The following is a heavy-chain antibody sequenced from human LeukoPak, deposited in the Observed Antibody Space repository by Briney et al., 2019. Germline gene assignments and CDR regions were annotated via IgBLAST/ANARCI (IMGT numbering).Heavy chain of an antibody. CDR1: GGSFSGYY. J-gene: IGHJ5*02. CDR3: ARNRGGYGDYLGWFDP. D-gene: IGHD4-17*01. V-gene: IGHV4-34*01. CDR2: INHSGST. Sequence: SETLSLTCAVYGGSFSGYYWSWLRQPPGKGLEWIGEINHSGSTNYNPSLKSRVTISVDTSKNQFSLKLSSVTAADTAVYYCARNRGGYGDYLGWFDPWGQGTLVTVSS.